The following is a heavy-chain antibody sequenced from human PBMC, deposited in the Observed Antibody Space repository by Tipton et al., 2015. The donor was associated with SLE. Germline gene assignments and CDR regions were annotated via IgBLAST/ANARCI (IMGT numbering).Heavy chain of an antibody. CDR2: IYTSGST. CDR1: GGSISSHY. V-gene: IGHV4-4*09. CDR3: ARATVVTPRLLDYYYYGMDV. J-gene: IGHJ6*02. D-gene: IGHD4-23*01. Sequence: TLSLTCTVSGGSISSHYWSWIRQPPGKGLEWIGYIYTSGSTNYNPSLKSRVTISVDTSKNQFSLKLSSVTAADTAVYYCARATVVTPRLLDYYYYGMDVWGQGTTVTVSS.